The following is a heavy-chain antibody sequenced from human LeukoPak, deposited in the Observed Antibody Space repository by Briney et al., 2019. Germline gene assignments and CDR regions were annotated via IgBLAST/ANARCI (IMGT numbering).Heavy chain of an antibody. CDR3: ARALTTLTYEGY. CDR2: ISSSNSYI. D-gene: IGHD1-1*01. Sequence: GGSLRLSCAASGSTFSSYTMHWIRQAPGKGLEWVSSISSSNSYIFYADSVKGRFTVSRDNAKDSLYLQMNSLRAEDTAVHYCARALTTLTYEGYWGQGTLVTVSS. CDR1: GSTFSSYT. J-gene: IGHJ4*02. V-gene: IGHV3-21*01.